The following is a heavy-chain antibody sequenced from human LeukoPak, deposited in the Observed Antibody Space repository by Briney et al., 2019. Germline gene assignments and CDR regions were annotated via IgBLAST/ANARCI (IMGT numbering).Heavy chain of an antibody. CDR3: ARALVVVPAARFGFDP. Sequence: SETLSLTCTVSGYSISSGYYWGWIRQPPGKGLEWIGSIYHSGSTYHNPSLKSRVTISVDTSKNQFSLKLSSVTAADTAVYYCARALVVVPAARFGFDPWGQGTLVTVSS. V-gene: IGHV4-38-2*02. CDR2: IYHSGST. CDR1: GYSISSGYY. D-gene: IGHD2-2*01. J-gene: IGHJ5*02.